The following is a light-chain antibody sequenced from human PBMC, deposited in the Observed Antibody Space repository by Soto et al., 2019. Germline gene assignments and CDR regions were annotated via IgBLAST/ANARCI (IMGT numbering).Light chain of an antibody. CDR2: AAS. CDR3: LQDYTYPRT. J-gene: IGKJ4*01. V-gene: IGKV1-39*01. CDR1: QSISSY. Sequence: DIQMTQPPSTLSGSIGDRVTITCRASQSISSYLNWYQQKPGKAPKLLIYAASSLQSGVPSRFSGSGSGTDFTLTITSLQPEDFAIYYCLQDYTYPRTFGGGTKVDIK.